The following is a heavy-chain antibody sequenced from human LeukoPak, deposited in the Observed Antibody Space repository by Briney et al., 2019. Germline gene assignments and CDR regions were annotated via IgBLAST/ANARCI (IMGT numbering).Heavy chain of an antibody. CDR2: IGISGETS. Sequence: GGSLRLSCAASGFTFSGHYMSWIRQAPGKGLEWLSHIGISGETSYNADSVKGRFTISRDNGKSTLYLQMNSLRVEDTAVYYCTRYRDSANKVDFWGQGTLVTVSS. J-gene: IGHJ4*02. CDR3: TRYRDSANKVDF. CDR1: GFTFSGHY. V-gene: IGHV3-11*01. D-gene: IGHD1-26*01.